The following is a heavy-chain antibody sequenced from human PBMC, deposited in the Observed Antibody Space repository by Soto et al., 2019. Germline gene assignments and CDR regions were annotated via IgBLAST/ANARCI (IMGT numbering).Heavy chain of an antibody. D-gene: IGHD3-22*01. CDR2: IYPSDSYT. CDR3: ARLTLAQDSSGYWFDP. Sequence: GESLKISCKGSGFSFTTYWIAWVRQMPGKGLEWMGRIYPSDSYTTYSPSFEGQVTMSADKSISTAYLEWSSLKASDSAMYYCARLTLAQDSSGYWFDPWGQGTLVTVSS. J-gene: IGHJ5*02. V-gene: IGHV5-10-1*04. CDR1: GFSFTTYW.